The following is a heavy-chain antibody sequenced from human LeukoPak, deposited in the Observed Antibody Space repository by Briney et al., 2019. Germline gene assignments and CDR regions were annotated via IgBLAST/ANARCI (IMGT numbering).Heavy chain of an antibody. D-gene: IGHD6-13*01. V-gene: IGHV4-34*01. CDR1: GGSFSGYY. CDR2: INHSGST. CDR3: ARRGMDVYYYYYMDV. Sequence: SETLSLTCAVYGGSFSGYYWSWIRQPPGKGLEWIGEINHSGSTNYNPSLKSRVTISVDTSKNQFSLKLSSVTAADTAVYYCARRGMDVYYYYYMDVWGKGTTVTIS. J-gene: IGHJ6*03.